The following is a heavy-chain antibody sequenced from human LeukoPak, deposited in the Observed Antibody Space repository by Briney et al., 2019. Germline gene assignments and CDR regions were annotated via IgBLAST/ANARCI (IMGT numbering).Heavy chain of an antibody. CDR1: VFPFSSYG. Sequence: GGSLRLSCAGSVFPFSSYGMAWVRQAPGKGLEWVSSVSGSGTSTYYADSVRGRFTISRDNDKNTLDLQMNSLRAEDTALYYCARDRSLYYYDGSGYYGYWGQGILVTVSS. V-gene: IGHV3-23*01. D-gene: IGHD3-22*01. CDR3: ARDRSLYYYDGSGYYGY. J-gene: IGHJ4*02. CDR2: VSGSGTST.